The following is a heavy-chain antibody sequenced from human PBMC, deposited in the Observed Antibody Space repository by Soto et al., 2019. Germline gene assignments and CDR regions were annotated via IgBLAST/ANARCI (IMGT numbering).Heavy chain of an antibody. CDR1: GFIFSDHA. CDR3: AKTMSRLGGSDMDWHAL. Sequence: PGGSLRVPCAASGFIFSDHAMTWVRSAAGTGLEWVSTISGTRGRQRNTFHTASVKGRFTDTGDKSKNSQFLQTNSLRVEDTAVYYCAKTMSRLGGSDMDWHALWRQG. D-gene: IGHD3-16*01. CDR2: ISGTRGRQRNT. J-gene: IGHJ4*01. V-gene: IGHV3-23*01.